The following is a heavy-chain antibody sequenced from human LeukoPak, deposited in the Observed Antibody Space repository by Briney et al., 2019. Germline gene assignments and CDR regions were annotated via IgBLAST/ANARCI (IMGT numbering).Heavy chain of an antibody. Sequence: RSGRSLRLSCAASGFTFDDYAMHWVRQAPGKGLEWVSGINWNGGHTNYADSVKGRFTISRDNAKNSLYLQMNSLRAEDTALYYCARVPPDDYGDYYYFDYWGQGTLVTVSS. CDR1: GFTFDDYA. D-gene: IGHD4-17*01. V-gene: IGHV3-20*04. CDR3: ARVPPDDYGDYYYFDY. J-gene: IGHJ4*02. CDR2: INWNGGHT.